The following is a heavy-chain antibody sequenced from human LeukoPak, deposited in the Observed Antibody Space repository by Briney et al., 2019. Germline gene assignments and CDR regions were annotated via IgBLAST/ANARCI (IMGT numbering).Heavy chain of an antibody. CDR3: ARVVIPLLRDGTYYDSSDVFHI. J-gene: IGHJ3*02. Sequence: PGGSLRLSCAASGFTFSSYGMHWVRQAPGKGLEWVAIIWYDGSNKYYADSVKGRFTISRDNSKNTLYLQMSSLRAEDTAVYFCARVVIPLLRDGTYYDSSDVFHIWGQGTKVTVSS. V-gene: IGHV3-33*01. CDR1: GFTFSSYG. D-gene: IGHD3-22*01. CDR2: IWYDGSNK.